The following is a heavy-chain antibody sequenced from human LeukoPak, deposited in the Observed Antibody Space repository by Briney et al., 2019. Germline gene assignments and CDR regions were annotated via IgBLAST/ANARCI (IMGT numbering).Heavy chain of an antibody. CDR2: IRSVGCHT. D-gene: IGHD1-26*01. CDR3: AKPSGSGVDY. Sequence: PRGSLRLSCAASRFTFSSNGMHWVRQAPGKWLGWVAFIRSVGCHTYYTDSVKGRFITTRDNFKNTFYLPMNSPRLEDTAVYYCAKPSGSGVDYWGRGTRVTVSS. V-gene: IGHV3-30*02. J-gene: IGHJ4*02. CDR1: RFTFSSNG.